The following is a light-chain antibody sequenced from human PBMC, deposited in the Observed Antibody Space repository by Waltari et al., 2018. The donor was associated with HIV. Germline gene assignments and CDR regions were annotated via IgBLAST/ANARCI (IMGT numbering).Light chain of an antibody. J-gene: IGKJ1*01. Sequence: DIQMTQSPSSLSASVGDGLSITCRASHDIRNYLAWYQQKPGKVPKLLIYGASTVQSGVPFRFSGGGSGTDFTLTITRLQTEDVATYYCQQYRSAPLTFGQGTKLEIK. V-gene: IGKV1-27*01. CDR1: HDIRNY. CDR3: QQYRSAPLT. CDR2: GAS.